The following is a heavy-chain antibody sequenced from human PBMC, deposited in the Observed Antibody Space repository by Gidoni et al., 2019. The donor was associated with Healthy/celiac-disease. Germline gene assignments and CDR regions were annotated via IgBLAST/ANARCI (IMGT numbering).Heavy chain of an antibody. V-gene: IGHV3-23*01. CDR2: ISGSGGST. D-gene: IGHD6-19*01. J-gene: IGHJ4*02. CDR3: ATDVAATDFRGYYFDY. Sequence: EVQLLESGGGLVQPGGSLRLSCAASGFTFSSYAMSWFRQAPGKGLEWVSAISGSGGSTYYADSVKGRFTISRDNSKNTLYLQMNSLRAEDTAVYYCATDVAATDFRGYYFDYWGQGTLVTVSS. CDR1: GFTFSSYA.